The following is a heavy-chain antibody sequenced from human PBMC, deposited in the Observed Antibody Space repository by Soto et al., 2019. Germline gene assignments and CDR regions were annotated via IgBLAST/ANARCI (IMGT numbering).Heavy chain of an antibody. D-gene: IGHD3-3*01. CDR3: ARVRSGPHDAFDI. V-gene: IGHV3-33*01. J-gene: IGHJ3*02. Sequence: GWSLRLSCAASGFTFSSYGMHWVRQAPGKGLEWVAVIWYDGSNKYYADSVKGRFTISRDNSKNTLYLQMNSLRAEDTAVYYCARVRSGPHDAFDIWGQGTMVTVSS. CDR1: GFTFSSYG. CDR2: IWYDGSNK.